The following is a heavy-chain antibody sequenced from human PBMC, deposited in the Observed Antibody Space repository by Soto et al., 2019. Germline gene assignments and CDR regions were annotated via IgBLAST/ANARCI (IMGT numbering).Heavy chain of an antibody. V-gene: IGHV5-51*01. D-gene: IGHD1-26*01. CDR1: GYNFDIHW. CDR2: IYPGDSDT. J-gene: IGHJ4*02. Sequence: GESLKISCKASGYNFDIHWIGWVRQLPGKGLEWMGIIYPGDSDTLYSPSFQGQVTISVDKSISTAYVQWSSLKASDTAMYYCARHPGSVGYYVDEIDYWGQGTLVTVSS. CDR3: ARHPGSVGYYVDEIDY.